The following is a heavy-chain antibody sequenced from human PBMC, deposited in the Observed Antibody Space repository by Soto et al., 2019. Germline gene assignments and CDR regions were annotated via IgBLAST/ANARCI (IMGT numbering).Heavy chain of an antibody. J-gene: IGHJ5*02. Sequence: QVQLVQSGAEVKKPGSSVKVSCKASGGTFSSYAISWVRQAPGQGLEWMGGIIPIFGTANYAQKFQGRVTITAYESTSTPYREPSSLGSEDTAVYYCARGSYYDIVAGYRNWFDPWGQGTLVTVSS. CDR1: GGTFSSYA. D-gene: IGHD3-9*01. V-gene: IGHV1-69*01. CDR2: IIPIFGTA. CDR3: ARGSYYDIVAGYRNWFDP.